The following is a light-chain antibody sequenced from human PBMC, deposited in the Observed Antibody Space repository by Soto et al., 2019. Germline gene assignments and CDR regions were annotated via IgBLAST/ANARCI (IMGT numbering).Light chain of an antibody. J-gene: IGLJ1*01. CDR3: CSYAGSITFYV. V-gene: IGLV2-23*01. Sequence: QSVLTQPASVSGSPGQSITISCTGTSSDVGSYNLVSWYQQHPGKAPKLMIYEDNKRPSGVSNRFSGSKSGNTASLTISGLQAEDEADYYCCSYAGSITFYVFGTGTKLTVL. CDR1: SSDVGSYNL. CDR2: EDN.